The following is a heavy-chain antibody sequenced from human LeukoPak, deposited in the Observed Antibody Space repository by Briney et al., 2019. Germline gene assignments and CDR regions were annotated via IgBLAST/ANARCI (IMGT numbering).Heavy chain of an antibody. J-gene: IGHJ4*02. V-gene: IGHV3-23*01. D-gene: IGHD3-10*01. CDR2: ISGSGGST. CDR1: GFTFSSYA. CDR3: AKDPYGSGSYYPSRISN. Sequence: PGGSLRLSCAASGFTFSSYAMSWVRQAPGKGLAWVSAISGSGGSTYYADSVKGRFATSRDNSKNTLYLQMNSLRAEDTAVYYCAKDPYGSGSYYPSRISNWGQGTLVTVSS.